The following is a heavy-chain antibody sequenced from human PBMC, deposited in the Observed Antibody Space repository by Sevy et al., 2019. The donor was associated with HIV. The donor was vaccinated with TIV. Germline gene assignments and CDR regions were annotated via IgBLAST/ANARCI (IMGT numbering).Heavy chain of an antibody. CDR1: GFTFSSYS. D-gene: IGHD6-6*01. CDR2: ISSSSSYI. J-gene: IGHJ6*02. V-gene: IGHV3-21*01. CDR3: ARDLYSSSSVAYYYYYGMDV. Sequence: GGSLRLSCAASGFTFSSYSMNWVRQAPGKGLEWVSSISSSSSYIYYADSVKGRFTISRDNAKNSLYLQMNSRRAEDTAVYYCARDLYSSSSVAYYYYYGMDVWGQGTTVTVSS.